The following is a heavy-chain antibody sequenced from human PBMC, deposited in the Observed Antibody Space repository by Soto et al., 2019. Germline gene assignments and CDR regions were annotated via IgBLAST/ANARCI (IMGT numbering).Heavy chain of an antibody. CDR3: AREAVAGGFIDY. J-gene: IGHJ4*02. CDR1: GGSISSGGYY. CDR2: IYYSGST. D-gene: IGHD6-19*01. V-gene: IGHV4-31*03. Sequence: QVQLQESGPGLVKPSQTLSLTCTVSGGSISSGGYYWSWIRQHPGKGLEWIGYIYYSGSTYYNPSLKSRVTISVDTSKTQFSLKLSSVTAADTAVYYCAREAVAGGFIDYWGQGTLVTVSS.